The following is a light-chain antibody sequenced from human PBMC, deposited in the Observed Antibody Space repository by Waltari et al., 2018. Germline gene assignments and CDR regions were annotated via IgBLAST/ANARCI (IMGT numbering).Light chain of an antibody. Sequence: DVVMTQSPLSLPVTLGQPASISCKSSQSLVHSDGNTYLNWFQQRPGQSPRRLIYKVSDRDSGVPDRFSGSVSGTDVTLKISRVEAEDVGIYYCMQGTHWPRTFGQGTKVEIK. CDR2: KVS. V-gene: IGKV2-30*02. CDR3: MQGTHWPRT. CDR1: QSLVHSDGNTY. J-gene: IGKJ1*01.